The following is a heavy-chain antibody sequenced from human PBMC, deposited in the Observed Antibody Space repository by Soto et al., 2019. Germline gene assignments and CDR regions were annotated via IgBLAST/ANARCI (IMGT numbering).Heavy chain of an antibody. J-gene: IGHJ4*02. CDR3: AKDYDILTGPERIDY. V-gene: IGHV3-30*18. D-gene: IGHD3-9*01. Sequence: QVQLVESGGGVVQPGRSLRLSCAASGFTFSSYGMHWVRQAPGKGLEWVAVISYDGSNKYYADSVKGRFTISRDNSKNTLYLQMNSLRAEDTAVYYFAKDYDILTGPERIDYWGQGTLFTVSS. CDR1: GFTFSSYG. CDR2: ISYDGSNK.